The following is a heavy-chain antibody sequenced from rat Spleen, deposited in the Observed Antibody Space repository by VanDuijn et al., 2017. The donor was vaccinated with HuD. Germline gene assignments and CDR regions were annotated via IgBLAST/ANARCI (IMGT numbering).Heavy chain of an antibody. Sequence: EVQLVESDGGLVQPGRSLKLSCAASGFIFSDHYVAWVRQAPTKGLDWVATINYDGRSTFYRDSVRDRFTISRENGKNTLYLQMNSLRSEDTATYYCVRHGRGKISYYYVLDAWGQGASVTVSS. CDR3: VRHGRGKISYYYVLDA. CDR1: GFIFSDHY. D-gene: IGHD4-5*01. J-gene: IGHJ4*01. V-gene: IGHV5-29*01. CDR2: INYDGRST.